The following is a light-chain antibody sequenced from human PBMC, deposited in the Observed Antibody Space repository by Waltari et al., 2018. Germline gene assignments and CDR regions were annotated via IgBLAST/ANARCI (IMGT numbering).Light chain of an antibody. V-gene: IGKV1-33*01. CDR2: DVS. CDR3: QQYGNLLT. Sequence: DIQMTQSPSSLSASVGDRVTITCQASQDISTYLNWYQQKPGKAPKLLIYDVSSLETGGPSRFSGSGSGTHFTFTISSLQPEDIATYYCQQYGNLLTFGGGTRVEIK. CDR1: QDISTY. J-gene: IGKJ4*01.